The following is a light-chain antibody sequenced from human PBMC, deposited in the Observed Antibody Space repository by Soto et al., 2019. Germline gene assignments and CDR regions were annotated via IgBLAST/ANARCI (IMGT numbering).Light chain of an antibody. V-gene: IGKV3-20*01. CDR1: QSVSSSY. J-gene: IGKJ3*01. CDR2: GAS. CDR3: QQYGSSPFT. Sequence: EIVLTQSPGTLSLSPGERATLSCRASQSVSSSYLAWYQQKPGQAPRLLIYGASSRATGIPDRFSGSWSGTDFTLTISRLEPEDFALYYCQQYGSSPFTFGPGTKVDIK.